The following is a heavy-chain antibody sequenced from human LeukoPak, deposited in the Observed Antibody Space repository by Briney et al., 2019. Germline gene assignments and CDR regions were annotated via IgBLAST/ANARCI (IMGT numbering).Heavy chain of an antibody. CDR3: ARRKLIYWGPGNWFDP. J-gene: IGHJ5*02. D-gene: IGHD7-27*01. Sequence: GESLKISCKGSGYNFATYWIGWVRQMPGKGLEWMGIIYPGDSETRYSPSFQGQVTISADMSISTAYLQWSSLKESDTAMYYCARRKLIYWGPGNWFDPWGQGTLVTVSS. V-gene: IGHV5-51*01. CDR1: GYNFATYW. CDR2: IYPGDSET.